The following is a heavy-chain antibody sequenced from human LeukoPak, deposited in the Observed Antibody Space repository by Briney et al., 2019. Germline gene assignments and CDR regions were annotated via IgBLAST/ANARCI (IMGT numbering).Heavy chain of an antibody. D-gene: IGHD6-19*01. Sequence: PGGSLRLSCAASGFTVNSNYMSWVRQAPGRGLEWVSVLYTGGNTLYADSVKGRFTISRDNSKNTLYLQMNSLRAEDTAVYYCARIRGASGWYYFDYWGQGTLVTVSS. CDR1: GFTVNSNY. J-gene: IGHJ4*02. CDR2: LYTGGNT. V-gene: IGHV3-53*01. CDR3: ARIRGASGWYYFDY.